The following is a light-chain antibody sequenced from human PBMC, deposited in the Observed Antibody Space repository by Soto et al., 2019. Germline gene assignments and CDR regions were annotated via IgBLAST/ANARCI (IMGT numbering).Light chain of an antibody. CDR1: QGISNW. Sequence: DIHMAQSPSSVSASVGDIFTITFLASQGISNWLAWFQQKPGKAPKLLIYTASRLQSGVPSRFSGSGSVTDFTLTISSLQPEDFATYYCQQSNSFPLTFGQGTKVDIK. CDR2: TAS. J-gene: IGKJ1*01. CDR3: QQSNSFPLT. V-gene: IGKV1-12*01.